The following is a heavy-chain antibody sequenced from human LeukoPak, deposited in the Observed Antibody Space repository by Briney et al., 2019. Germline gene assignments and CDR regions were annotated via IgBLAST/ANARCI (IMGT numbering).Heavy chain of an antibody. Sequence: SETLSLTCAGYGGSFSGYYWSWIRQPPGKGLEWIGEINHSGSTNYNPSLKSRVTISVDTSKNQFSLKLSSVTAADTAVYYCARGPSGFYDILTGPFDYWGQGTLVTVSS. V-gene: IGHV4-34*01. CDR2: INHSGST. CDR3: ARGPSGFYDILTGPFDY. CDR1: GGSFSGYY. J-gene: IGHJ4*02. D-gene: IGHD3-9*01.